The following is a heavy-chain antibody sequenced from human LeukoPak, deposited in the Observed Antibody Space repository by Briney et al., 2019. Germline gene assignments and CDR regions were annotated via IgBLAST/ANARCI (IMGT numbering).Heavy chain of an antibody. CDR3: ARGKGLENYFDY. D-gene: IGHD6-19*01. CDR1: GGSFSGYY. CDR2: INHSGST. Sequence: SETLSLTCAVYGGSFSGYYWSWIRQPPGKGLEWIGEINHSGSTYYNPSLKSRVTISVDTSKNQFSLKLSSVTAADTAVYYCARGKGLENYFDYWGQGTLVTVSS. J-gene: IGHJ4*02. V-gene: IGHV4-34*01.